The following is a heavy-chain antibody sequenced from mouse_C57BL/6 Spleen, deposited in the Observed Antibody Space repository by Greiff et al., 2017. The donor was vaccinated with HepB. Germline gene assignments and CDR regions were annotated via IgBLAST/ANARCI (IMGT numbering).Heavy chain of an antibody. Sequence: EVKLLESGGGLVQPKGSLKLSCAASGFSFNTYAMNWVRQAPGKGLEWVARIRSKSNNYATYYADSVKDRFTISRDDSESMLYLQMNNLKTEDTAMYYCVRHAGTFYYAMDYWGQGTSVTVSS. CDR2: IRSKSNNYAT. CDR3: VRHAGTFYYAMDY. J-gene: IGHJ4*01. CDR1: GFSFNTYA. V-gene: IGHV10-1*01. D-gene: IGHD4-1*01.